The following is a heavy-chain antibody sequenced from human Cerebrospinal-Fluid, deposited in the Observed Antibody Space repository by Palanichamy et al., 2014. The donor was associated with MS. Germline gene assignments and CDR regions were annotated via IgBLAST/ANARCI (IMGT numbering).Heavy chain of an antibody. D-gene: IGHD4-11*01. J-gene: IGHJ4*02. Sequence: QLQLQESGPGLVKPPETLSLTCTVSGGSVSSGSYYWVWIRQPPGKGLEWIGSLYSSGSTYYNPSLKSRVTISVDTSKNQFSLNLNSVTAADTAVYYCARSDFSNTVDYWGQGTLVTVSS. CDR3: ARSDFSNTVDY. CDR2: LYSSGST. V-gene: IGHV4-39*01. CDR1: GGSVSSGSYY.